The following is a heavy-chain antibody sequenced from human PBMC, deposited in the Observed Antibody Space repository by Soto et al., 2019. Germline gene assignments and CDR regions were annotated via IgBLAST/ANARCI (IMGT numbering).Heavy chain of an antibody. Sequence: QVQLVQSGAEVKKPGASVKVSCRASGYTFTSYVISWVRQAPAQGLEWMGWISAYNGNTNFAQKLQGRVTMTTDTPTSTANIALGGRSADDTAVYYCARVVATVAGRYGMDVWGQGTTVTVSS. CDR2: ISAYNGNT. D-gene: IGHD6-19*01. V-gene: IGHV1-18*01. CDR3: ARVVATVAGRYGMDV. J-gene: IGHJ6*02. CDR1: GYTFTSYV.